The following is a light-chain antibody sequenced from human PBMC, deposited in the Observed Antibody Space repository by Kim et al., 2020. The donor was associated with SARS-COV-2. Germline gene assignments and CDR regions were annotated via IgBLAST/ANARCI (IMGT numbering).Light chain of an antibody. CDR2: AAS. Sequence: ASVGDRVIITCRASQDIVNSLAWYQQKPGKVPQVLIYAASTLQSGVPSRFSGSGSGTEFTLTIGSLQTEDVATYYCQKYNSAPWTFGPGTKVEIK. J-gene: IGKJ1*01. V-gene: IGKV1-27*01. CDR1: QDIVNS. CDR3: QKYNSAPWT.